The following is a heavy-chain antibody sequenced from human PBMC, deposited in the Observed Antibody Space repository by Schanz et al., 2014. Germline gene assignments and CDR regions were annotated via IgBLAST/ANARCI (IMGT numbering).Heavy chain of an antibody. Sequence: EVRLVESGGGLVKPGGSLRLSCAASGFTFSSYSMSWVRQAPGKGLGWVSFISSSSDYINYADSVKGRFTISRVDAKNPVHLQMTSLRAEDTAVYFCARSGVDVWGQGTTVTVSS. D-gene: IGHD3-10*01. CDR1: GFTFSSYS. V-gene: IGHV3-21*02. CDR3: ARSGVDV. CDR2: ISSSSDYI. J-gene: IGHJ6*02.